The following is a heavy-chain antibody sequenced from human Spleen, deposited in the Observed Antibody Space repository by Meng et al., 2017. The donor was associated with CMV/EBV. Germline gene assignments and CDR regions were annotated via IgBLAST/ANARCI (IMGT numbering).Heavy chain of an antibody. CDR1: GYSISSGYY. V-gene: IGHV4-38-2*02. J-gene: IGHJ3*02. CDR3: ARPPNSYLDAFDI. Sequence: GSLRLSCTVSGYSISSGYYWGWIRQPPGKGLEWIGSIYYSGLTYYNPSLKSRVTISVDTSKNQFSLKLSSVTAADTAVYYCARPPNSYLDAFDIWGQGTMVTVSS. CDR2: IYYSGLT. D-gene: IGHD3-10*01.